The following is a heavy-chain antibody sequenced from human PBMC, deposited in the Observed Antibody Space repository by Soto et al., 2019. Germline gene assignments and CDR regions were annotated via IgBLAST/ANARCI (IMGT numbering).Heavy chain of an antibody. CDR3: ARDNSGGGNPDGWWLDP. D-gene: IGHD2-15*01. V-gene: IGHV4-59*01. J-gene: IGHJ5*02. CDR1: GGSISSYY. CDR2: IYYSGST. Sequence: SETLSLTCTVSGGSISSYYWSWIRQPPGKGLEWIGYIYYSGSTNYNPSLKSRVTISVDTSKDQFSLKLSSVTADDTAVYYCARDNSGGGNPDGWWLDPWGQGTLVTVSS.